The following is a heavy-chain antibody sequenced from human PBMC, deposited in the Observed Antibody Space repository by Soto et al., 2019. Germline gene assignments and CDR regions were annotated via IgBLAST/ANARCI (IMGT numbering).Heavy chain of an antibody. CDR1: GGTFSSYA. J-gene: IGHJ4*02. Sequence: QVPLVQSGAEVKKPGSSVKVSCKASGGTFSSYAISWVRQAPGQGLEWMGGIIPIFGTANYAQKFQGRVKITADESTSTAYMELSGLRSEDTAVYYCASAQSVEVGYYFDYWGQGTLVTVSS. CDR3: ASAQSVEVGYYFDY. D-gene: IGHD2-15*01. CDR2: IIPIFGTA. V-gene: IGHV1-69*01.